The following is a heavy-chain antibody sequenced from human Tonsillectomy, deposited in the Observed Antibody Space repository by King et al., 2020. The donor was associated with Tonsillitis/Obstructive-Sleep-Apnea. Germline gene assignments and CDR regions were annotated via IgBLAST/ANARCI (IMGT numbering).Heavy chain of an antibody. CDR2: ISSNGGST. Sequence: VQLVESGGGLVQPGGSLRLSCAASGFSFSNYPMHWVRQAPGKGLEYVSAISSNGGSTYYANSVKGRFTISRENSKNTLYLQMGRLRAEDMAVYYCARVQSSTYYVGLTHPEEYYVDYWGQGTLVTVSS. V-gene: IGHV3-64*01. CDR3: ARVQSSTYYVGLTHPEEYYVDY. CDR1: GFSFSNYP. J-gene: IGHJ4*02. D-gene: IGHD3-22*01.